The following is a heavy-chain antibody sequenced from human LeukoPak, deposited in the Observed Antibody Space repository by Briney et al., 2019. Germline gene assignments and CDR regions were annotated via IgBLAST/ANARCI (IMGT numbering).Heavy chain of an antibody. CDR2: ISAGGRT. D-gene: IGHD3-3*01. Sequence: GGSLRLSCVVSGFSFSSYAMAWVRQAPGKGLEWVSSISAGGRTYYADSGKGRFTISRDNSKETVFLQMNSLRAEDTAHYYCEKGKFNSEGFFVFWAKGKTVPVPS. CDR1: GFSFSSYA. CDR3: EKGKFNSEGFFVF. J-gene: IGHJ6*03. V-gene: IGHV3-23*01.